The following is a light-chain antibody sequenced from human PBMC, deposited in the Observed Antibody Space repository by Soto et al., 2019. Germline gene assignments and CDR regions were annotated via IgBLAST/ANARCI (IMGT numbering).Light chain of an antibody. Sequence: EIVMTQSPATLSVSPGERATLSCRASQSVSSNLAWYQQKPGQAPRLLVYGASTRATGIPARFSGSGSGTQFTLTISILQSDDFAVYYCQQHNNWPLTFGGGTQVEIK. V-gene: IGKV3-15*01. J-gene: IGKJ4*01. CDR1: QSVSSN. CDR2: GAS. CDR3: QQHNNWPLT.